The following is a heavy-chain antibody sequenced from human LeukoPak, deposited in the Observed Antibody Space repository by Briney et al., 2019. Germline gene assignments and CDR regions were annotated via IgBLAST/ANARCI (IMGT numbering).Heavy chain of an antibody. CDR3: VREGFYYYDIDSRYALDY. CDR1: GFTFSSYS. D-gene: IGHD3-22*01. CDR2: ISSSSSYI. V-gene: IGHV3-21*01. Sequence: GGSLRLSCAASGFTFSSYSMNWVRQAPGKGLEWVSAISSSSSYIYYADSVKGRFTISRDNARNSLYLQMNSLRAEDTAMYYCVREGFYYYDIDSRYALDYWGQGTLVTVSS. J-gene: IGHJ4*02.